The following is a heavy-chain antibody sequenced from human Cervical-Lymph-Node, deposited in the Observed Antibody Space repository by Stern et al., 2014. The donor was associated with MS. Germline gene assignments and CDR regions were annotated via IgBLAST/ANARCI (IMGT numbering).Heavy chain of an antibody. CDR3: ARDPSRFGDNGYLDF. V-gene: IGHV3-30-3*01. CDR2: ISHDGTNK. D-gene: IGHD3-10*01. CDR1: GFTFSSFA. Sequence: VQLEESGGGLVQPGKSLRLSCAASGFTFSSFAMHWVRQAPGQGLQWLAVISHDGTNKYYAASVKVRFTISRDKSNNAVYLQISSLRLDDTAVYFCARDPSRFGDNGYLDFWGQGTLVTVSS. J-gene: IGHJ4*02.